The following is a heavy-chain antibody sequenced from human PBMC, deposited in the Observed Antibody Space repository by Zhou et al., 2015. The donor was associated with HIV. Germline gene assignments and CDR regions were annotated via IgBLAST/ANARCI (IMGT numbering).Heavy chain of an antibody. CDR2: IIPIFGTA. V-gene: IGHV1-69*01. CDR3: ARQNRALGASFDS. CDR1: GGTFSSYA. J-gene: IGHJ4*02. D-gene: IGHD5-12*01. Sequence: QVQLVQSGAEVKKPGSSVKVSCKASGGTFSSYAISWVRQAPGQGLEWMGGIIPIFGTANYAQKFQGRVTLVADESTSTAYMELTSLTSEDTAIYYCARQNRALGASFDSWGQGTLVTVSS.